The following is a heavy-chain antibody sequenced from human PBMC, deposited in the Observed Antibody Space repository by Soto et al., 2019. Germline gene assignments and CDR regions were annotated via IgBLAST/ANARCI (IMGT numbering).Heavy chain of an antibody. V-gene: IGHV4-39*01. Sequence: QLQLQESGPGLVKPSETLSLTCTVSGGSISSSSYYWGWIRQPPGKGLEWIGSIYYSGSTYYNPSLKCRVTISVDTSKNQFSLKLSSVTAADTAVYYCARLRDIVVVVAARYGMDVWGQGTTVTVSS. D-gene: IGHD2-15*01. CDR1: GGSISSSSYY. J-gene: IGHJ6*02. CDR3: ARLRDIVVVVAARYGMDV. CDR2: IYYSGST.